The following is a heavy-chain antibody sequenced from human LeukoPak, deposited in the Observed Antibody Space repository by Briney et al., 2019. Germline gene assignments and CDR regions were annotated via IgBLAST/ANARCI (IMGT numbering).Heavy chain of an antibody. CDR1: GYSLSSGFF. D-gene: IGHD3-10*01. Sequence: KPSETLSLTCTVSGYSLSSGFFCDWIRQSPGKGLEWIGSIYYSGSTYYNPSLKSRVTISVDTSKNQFSLKLSSVTAADTAVYYCARDLRITMVRGEILAPFFDYWGQGTLVTVSS. V-gene: IGHV4-38-2*02. J-gene: IGHJ4*02. CDR2: IYYSGST. CDR3: ARDLRITMVRGEILAPFFDY.